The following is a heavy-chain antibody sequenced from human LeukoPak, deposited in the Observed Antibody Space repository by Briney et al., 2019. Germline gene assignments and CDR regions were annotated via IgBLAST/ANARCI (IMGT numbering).Heavy chain of an antibody. V-gene: IGHV3-23*01. J-gene: IGHJ6*02. D-gene: IGHD4-17*01. CDR2: MSGSGGST. Sequence: PGGSPRLSCAASGFTFSSYAMSWVRQAPGKGLEWVSSMSGSGGSTYYADSVKGRFTISRDDSKNTLYLQMNSLRAEDTAVYYCARVRYGELDVWGQGTTVTVSS. CDR3: ARVRYGELDV. CDR1: GFTFSSYA.